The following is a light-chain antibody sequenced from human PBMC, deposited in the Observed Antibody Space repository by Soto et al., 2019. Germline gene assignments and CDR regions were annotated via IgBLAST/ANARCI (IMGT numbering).Light chain of an antibody. CDR1: SSDVGGYNY. CDR3: CSYAGSPRYV. J-gene: IGLJ1*01. V-gene: IGLV2-11*01. CDR2: DVS. Sequence: QSALTQPRSVSGSPGQSVTISCTGTSSDVGGYNYVSWYQQHPGKAPKVMIYDVSERPSGVPDRFSGSKSGNTASLTISGLQAEDEADYYCCSYAGSPRYVFGPGTKLPVL.